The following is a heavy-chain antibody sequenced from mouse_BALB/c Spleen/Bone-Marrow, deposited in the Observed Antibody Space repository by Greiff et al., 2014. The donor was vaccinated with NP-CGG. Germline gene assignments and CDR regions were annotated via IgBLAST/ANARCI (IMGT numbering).Heavy chain of an antibody. CDR3: TRRGFAY. Sequence: EVHLVESGGGLVQPGGSMKLSCVASGFTFSNYWMNWVRQSPEKGLEWVAEIRLKSNNYATHYAESVKGRFTISRDDSKSSVYLQMNNLRAEDTGIYYCTRRGFAYWGQGTLVTVSA. V-gene: IGHV6-6*02. J-gene: IGHJ3*01. CDR1: GFTFSNYW. CDR2: IRLKSNNYAT.